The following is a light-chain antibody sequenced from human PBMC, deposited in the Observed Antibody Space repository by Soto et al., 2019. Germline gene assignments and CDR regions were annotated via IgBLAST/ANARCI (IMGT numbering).Light chain of an antibody. CDR2: EVT. J-gene: IGLJ3*02. Sequence: QSVLTQPASVSGSPGQSITISCTGTRGDVGSYNLVSWYQQHPGKAPKLMIYEVTKWPSGVSNRFSGSKSGNTASLTISGLQAEDEADYYCCSYAGSSTWVFGGGTQLTVL. CDR3: CSYAGSSTWV. CDR1: RGDVGSYNL. V-gene: IGLV2-23*02.